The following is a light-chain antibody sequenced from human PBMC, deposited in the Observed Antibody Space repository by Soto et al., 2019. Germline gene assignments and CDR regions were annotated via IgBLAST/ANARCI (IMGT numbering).Light chain of an antibody. CDR3: QKLETYTLT. CDR2: DVF. V-gene: IGKV1-13*02. CDR1: QGISSA. Sequence: AIQVTQSTSSLSASLGDPVTITCRASQGISSAFTWYQQKPGKVPRLLIYDVFNLQSGVPSRFSGSGSVTDFTRTISGLQPEDFANEYSQKLETYTLTLGQGTRLEVK. J-gene: IGKJ5*01.